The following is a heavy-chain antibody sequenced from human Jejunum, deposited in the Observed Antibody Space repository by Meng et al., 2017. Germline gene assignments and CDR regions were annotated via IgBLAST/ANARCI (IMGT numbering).Heavy chain of an antibody. V-gene: IGHV4-4*02. CDR3: AKNGAYNPDY. CDR2: IFHTGII. CDR1: GASVTNDNW. D-gene: IGHD2-8*01. Sequence: QGQLQGSGPGLVKPSGTLSLTCSVSGASVTNDNWWSWVRQPPGKGLEWIGEIFHTGIINYNPSLKSRVTISLDKSKNQLYLNLNSVTAADTAVYYCAKNGAYNPDYWGQGTLVTVSS. J-gene: IGHJ4*02.